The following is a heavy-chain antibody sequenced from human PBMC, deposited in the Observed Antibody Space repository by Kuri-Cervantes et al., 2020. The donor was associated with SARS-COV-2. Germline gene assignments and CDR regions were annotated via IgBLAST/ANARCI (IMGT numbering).Heavy chain of an antibody. CDR1: LTFVSHP. V-gene: IGHV3-30*04. Sequence: LTFVSHPIPWVRQAPGKGLEWVAVVSYGGRTNSYTHSVRGRFTISIDNSKHTLYLQMNCLRVWGTAVYYWASARDLWTGYVDDSWGQRSGVTVSS. CDR2: VSYGGRTN. J-gene: IGHJ4*02. CDR3: ASARDLWTGYVDDS. D-gene: IGHD3/OR15-3a*01.